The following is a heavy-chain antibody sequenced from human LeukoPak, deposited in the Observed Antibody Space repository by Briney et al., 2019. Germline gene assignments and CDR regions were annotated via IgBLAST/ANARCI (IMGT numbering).Heavy chain of an antibody. Sequence: PSETLSLTCAVYGGSFSGYYWSWIRQPPGKGLEWIGEINHSGSTNYNPSLKSRVTISVDTSKNQFSLKLSSVTAADTAVYYCARGSVVVVAATLRLNAFDIWGQGTMVTVSS. CDR2: INHSGST. D-gene: IGHD2-15*01. J-gene: IGHJ3*02. CDR1: GGSFSGYY. V-gene: IGHV4-34*01. CDR3: ARGSVVVVAATLRLNAFDI.